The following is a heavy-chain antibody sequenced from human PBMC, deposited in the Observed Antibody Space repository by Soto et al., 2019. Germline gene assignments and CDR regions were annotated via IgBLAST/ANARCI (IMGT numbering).Heavy chain of an antibody. CDR1: GFTFSSYG. V-gene: IGHV3-30*18. CDR3: AKDHYDILTGYYGPDY. Sequence: GGSLRLSCAPSGFTFSSYGIHWVRQAPGKGLEWVAVISYDGSNKYYADSVKGRFTISRDNSKNTLYLQMNSLRAEDTAVYYCAKDHYDILTGYYGPDYWGQGT. CDR2: ISYDGSNK. J-gene: IGHJ4*02. D-gene: IGHD3-9*01.